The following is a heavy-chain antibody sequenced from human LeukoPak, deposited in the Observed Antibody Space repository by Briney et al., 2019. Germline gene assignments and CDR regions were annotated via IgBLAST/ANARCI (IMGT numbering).Heavy chain of an antibody. CDR2: TYYRSKWYN. CDR1: GDSVSSNSAA. D-gene: IGHD6-13*01. Sequence: SQTLSLTCAISGDSVSSNSAAWNWIRQSPSRGLEWLGRTYYRSKWYNDYAVSVKSRITITPDTSKNQFSLQLNSVTPEDTAVYYCARDLPYSSSWYVLDYGMDVWGQGTTVTVSS. V-gene: IGHV6-1*01. J-gene: IGHJ6*02. CDR3: ARDLPYSSSWYVLDYGMDV.